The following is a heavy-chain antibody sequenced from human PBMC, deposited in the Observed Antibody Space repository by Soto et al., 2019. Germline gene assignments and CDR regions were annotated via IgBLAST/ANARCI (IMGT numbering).Heavy chain of an antibody. CDR2: IYYSGNT. CDR1: GGSISSCY. J-gene: IGHJ4*02. Sequence: SETLSLTCTFCGGSISSCYWSWIRQPPGKGLEWVGYIYYSGNTNYNPSLTSRVTMSVDTPNNQFLLRHSSGPTAATAVYYCAGLRGYDGSPIDDWGQGTLVTVSS. D-gene: IGHD2-15*01. V-gene: IGHV4-59*01. CDR3: AGLRGYDGSPIDD.